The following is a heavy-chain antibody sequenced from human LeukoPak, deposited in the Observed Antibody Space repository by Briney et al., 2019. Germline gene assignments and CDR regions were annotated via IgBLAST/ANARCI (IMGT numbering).Heavy chain of an antibody. CDR1: GGSFGAYY. V-gene: IGHV4-34*01. J-gene: IGHJ4*02. CDR2: ISHSGST. D-gene: IGHD1-26*01. Sequence: SETLSLTCAVYGGSFGAYYWSWIRQPPGKGLEWMGEISHSGSTNYNPSLKSRVTMSVDTSKNQFSLRLSSVTAADTAVYSCAREARGGSTYFDNWGQGTLVTVSS. CDR3: AREARGGSTYFDN.